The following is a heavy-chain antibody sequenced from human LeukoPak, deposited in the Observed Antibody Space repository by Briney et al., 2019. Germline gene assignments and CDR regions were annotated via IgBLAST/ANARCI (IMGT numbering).Heavy chain of an antibody. J-gene: IGHJ4*02. V-gene: IGHV3-66*01. CDR1: GFTVSSNY. CDR2: IYSSGST. CDR3: VKYASSKDSSAYFY. D-gene: IGHD3-22*01. Sequence: PGGSLRLSCAASGFTVSSNYMTWVRQAPGKGLEWVSVIYSSGSTYYAESVKGRFTISRDNSKNTLYLQMNSLRAEDTAVYYCVKYASSKDSSAYFYWGQGTLVTVSS.